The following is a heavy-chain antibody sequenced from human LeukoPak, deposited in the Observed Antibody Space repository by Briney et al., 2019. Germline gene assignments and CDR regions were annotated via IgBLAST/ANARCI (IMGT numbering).Heavy chain of an antibody. V-gene: IGHV3-30*04. Sequence: PGRSLRLSCAASGFTFSSYAMHWVRQAPGKGLEWVAVISYDGSNKYYADSVKGRFTISRDNAKNSLYLQMNGLRAEDTAVYYCATVPPAGFLDAFDIWGQGTMVTVSS. CDR2: ISYDGSNK. J-gene: IGHJ3*02. D-gene: IGHD3-10*01. CDR1: GFTFSSYA. CDR3: ATVPPAGFLDAFDI.